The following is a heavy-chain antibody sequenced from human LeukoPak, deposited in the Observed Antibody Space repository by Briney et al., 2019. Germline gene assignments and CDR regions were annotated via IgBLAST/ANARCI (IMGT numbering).Heavy chain of an antibody. CDR1: GYSFRNYW. J-gene: IGHJ4*02. D-gene: IGHD2-2*02. V-gene: IGHV5-51*01. CDR2: IYPDDSDT. Sequence: GESLKISCKGSGYSFRNYWIGWVRQKRGKGLEWMGIIYPDDSDTRYSPPFQGEVTTSSEKSISTAYLQWKSLKASDTAMYHCAIGGDSTTSCYRCFNYWGQGTLVTVSS. CDR3: AIGGDSTTSCYRCFNY.